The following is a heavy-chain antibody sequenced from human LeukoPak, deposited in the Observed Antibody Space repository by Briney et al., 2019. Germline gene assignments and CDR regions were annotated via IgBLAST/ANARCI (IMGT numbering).Heavy chain of an antibody. CDR3: ARDRDGNIDP. D-gene: IGHD1/OR15-1a*01. Sequence: GGSLRLSCAASGCTFSSYSMNWVRQAPGKGLEWVSCISGTRNYTYYADSVKGRFTISRDNAKNSLYLQMNSLRAEDTAVYYCARDRDGNIDPWGQGTLVTVSS. J-gene: IGHJ5*02. CDR2: ISGTRNYT. CDR1: GCTFSSYS. V-gene: IGHV3-21*01.